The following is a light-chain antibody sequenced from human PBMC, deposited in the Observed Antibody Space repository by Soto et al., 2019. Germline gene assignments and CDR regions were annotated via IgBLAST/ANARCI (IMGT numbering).Light chain of an antibody. V-gene: IGKV3-20*01. Sequence: EIVLTQTPGTLSLSAGERATLSCRASQTFIHNYLAWHQQKPGQTPRLLVYGASNRATGIPDRFSGSGSGTDFTLTISRLEPEDFAVYYCQQHGSSPITFGQGTRLEI. J-gene: IGKJ5*01. CDR2: GAS. CDR3: QQHGSSPIT. CDR1: QTFIHNY.